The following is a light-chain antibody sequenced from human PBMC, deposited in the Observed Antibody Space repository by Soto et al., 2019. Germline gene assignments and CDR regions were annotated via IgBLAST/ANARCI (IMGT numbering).Light chain of an antibody. J-gene: IGKJ1*01. CDR1: QTISSW. V-gene: IGKV1-5*03. CDR3: QHYNSYSEA. CDR2: KAS. Sequence: DIQMTQSPSTXSGSVGDRVTITCRASQTISSWLAWYQQKPGKAPKLLIYKASTLKSGDPSRFSGSGSGTEFTLTISSLQPDDFATYYCQHYNSYSEAFGQGTKVETK.